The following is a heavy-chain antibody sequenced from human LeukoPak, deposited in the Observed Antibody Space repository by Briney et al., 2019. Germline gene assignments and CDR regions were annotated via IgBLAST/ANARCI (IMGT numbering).Heavy chain of an antibody. J-gene: IGHJ4*02. Sequence: GGSLRLSCAASGFTFSSYAMSWVRQAPGKGLEWVSAISGSGGSTYYADSVKGRFTISRDNSKNTLYLQMNSLRAEDTAVYYCAKTIVVVPAAPLPLDYWGQGTLVTVSS. D-gene: IGHD2-2*01. V-gene: IGHV3-23*01. CDR3: AKTIVVVPAAPLPLDY. CDR2: ISGSGGST. CDR1: GFTFSSYA.